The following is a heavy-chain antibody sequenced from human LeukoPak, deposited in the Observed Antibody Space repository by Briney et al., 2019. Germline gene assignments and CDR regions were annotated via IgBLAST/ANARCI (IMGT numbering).Heavy chain of an antibody. CDR3: AKSQGLQPDY. D-gene: IGHD5-24*01. Sequence: GGSLRLSCAASGFTFSSYSMNWVRQAPGKGLEWVSYISSGGSTIYYADSVKGRFTISRDNAKNSLYLQMNSLRDEDTAVYYCAKSQGLQPDYWGQGTLVTVSS. J-gene: IGHJ4*02. V-gene: IGHV3-48*02. CDR2: ISSGGSTI. CDR1: GFTFSSYS.